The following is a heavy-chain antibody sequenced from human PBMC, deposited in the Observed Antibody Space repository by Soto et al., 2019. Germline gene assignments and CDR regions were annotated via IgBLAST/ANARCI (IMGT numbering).Heavy chain of an antibody. V-gene: IGHV3-30*03. CDR1: GFTFSSYG. D-gene: IGHD3-22*01. CDR3: ARSAGYYDSSGYHYYFDY. J-gene: IGHJ4*02. CDR2: ISYDGSNK. Sequence: PVGSLRLSCAASGFTFSSYGMHWVRQAPGKGLEWVAVISYDGSNKYYADSVKGRFTISRDNSKNTLYLQMNSLRAEDTAVYYCARSAGYYDSSGYHYYFDYWGQGTLVTVSS.